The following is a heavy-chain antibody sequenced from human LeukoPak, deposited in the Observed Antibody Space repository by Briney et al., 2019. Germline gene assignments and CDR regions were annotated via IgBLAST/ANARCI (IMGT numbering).Heavy chain of an antibody. V-gene: IGHV4-39*01. CDR1: GGSITTSSYY. CDR2: ISSSGTT. CDR3: ARTGVVATSYFFDY. D-gene: IGHD5-12*01. J-gene: IGHJ4*02. Sequence: SETLSLTCTVSGGSITTSSYYWGWIRQPPGKGLEWIGSISSSGTTSYNPSLKSRVTMSVDTSKKQFSLNLSSVTAADTAVYYCARTGVVATSYFFDYWGQGTLVTVSS.